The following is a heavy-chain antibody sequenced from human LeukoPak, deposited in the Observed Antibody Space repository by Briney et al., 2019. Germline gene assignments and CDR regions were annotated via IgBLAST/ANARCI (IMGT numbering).Heavy chain of an antibody. CDR3: ARDRGDLIAWY. J-gene: IGHJ4*02. CDR2: ISAYNGNT. V-gene: IGHV1-18*01. Sequence: GASVKVSCKASGYTFISYGISWVRQAPGQGLEWMGWISAYNGNTNYAQKFQGRVTMTRDTSISTAYMELSRLRSDDTAVYYCARDRGDLIAWYWGQGTLVTVSS. CDR1: GYTFISYG. D-gene: IGHD2/OR15-2a*01.